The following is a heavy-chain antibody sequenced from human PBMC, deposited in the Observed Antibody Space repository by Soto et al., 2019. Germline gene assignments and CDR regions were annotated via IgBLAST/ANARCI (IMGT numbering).Heavy chain of an antibody. J-gene: IGHJ5*02. CDR3: GRESGETWDYEAS. CDR2: LNTHGNT. D-gene: IGHD1-7*01. Sequence: SETLSLTCTVSGGSISSYRWSWIRQPAGKGLEWIARLNTHGNTHYNPSLKSRVTVAVDTSRNQFFLTLRSVTAADSAVYHCGRESGETWDYEASWGQGTPVTVSS. V-gene: IGHV4-4*07. CDR1: GGSISSYR.